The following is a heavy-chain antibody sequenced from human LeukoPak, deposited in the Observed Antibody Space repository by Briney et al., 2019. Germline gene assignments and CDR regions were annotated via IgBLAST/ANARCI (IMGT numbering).Heavy chain of an antibody. Sequence: GGSLRLSCVASVFTFSSYWLSWVRQAPGKGLEGVANIKHDGSEKCYLDSVKGRFTISRDNAKNSLYLHMNRQRAKDTAVYYCSREVDYYILAGQMEYYYYMDVWGKGTTATISS. V-gene: IGHV3-7*01. D-gene: IGHD3-9*01. CDR3: SREVDYYILAGQMEYYYYMDV. J-gene: IGHJ6*03. CDR2: IKHDGSEK. CDR1: VFTFSSYW.